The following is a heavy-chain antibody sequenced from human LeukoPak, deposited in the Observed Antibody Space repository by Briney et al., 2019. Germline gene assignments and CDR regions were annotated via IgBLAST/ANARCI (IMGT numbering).Heavy chain of an antibody. D-gene: IGHD3-22*01. J-gene: IGHJ4*02. CDR3: SRAHYYPSSNYYAYLDY. CDR2: INPSGGST. Sequence: ASVKVSCKASGYTFTSYYMHWVRQAPGQGLEWMGIINPSGGSTSYAQKFQGRVTMTRDTSTSTAYMELSGLRSDDTAVYFCSRAHYYPSSNYYAYLDYWGQGTLVTVSS. CDR1: GYTFTSYY. V-gene: IGHV1-46*01.